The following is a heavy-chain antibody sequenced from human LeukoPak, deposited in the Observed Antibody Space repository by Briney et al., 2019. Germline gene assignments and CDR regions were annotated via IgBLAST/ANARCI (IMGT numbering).Heavy chain of an antibody. CDR2: IKQDGSEK. CDR3: ASRSRGYYYYYYMDV. Sequence: GGSLRLSCAASGFIFSDYYISWVRQAPGKGLEGVANIKQDGSEKYYVDSVKGRFTISRDNAKNSLYLQMNSLRAEDTAVYYCASRSRGYYYYYYMDVWGKGTTVTVSS. J-gene: IGHJ6*03. CDR1: GFIFSDYY. V-gene: IGHV3-7*01. D-gene: IGHD3-10*01.